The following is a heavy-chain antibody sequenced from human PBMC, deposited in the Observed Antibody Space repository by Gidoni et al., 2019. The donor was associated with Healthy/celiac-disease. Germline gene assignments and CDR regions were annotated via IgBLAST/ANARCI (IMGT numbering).Heavy chain of an antibody. CDR2: IYSGGST. Sequence: EVQLVESGGGLVQPGGSLRLSCAASGFTVSSNYLSWVRQAPGKGLEWVSVIYSGGSTYYADSVKGRFTISRHNSKNTLYLQMNSLRAEDTAVYYCARSATTVGSWSYFDYWGQGTLVTVSS. J-gene: IGHJ4*02. V-gene: IGHV3-53*04. CDR1: GFTVSSNY. D-gene: IGHD4-17*01. CDR3: ARSATTVGSWSYFDY.